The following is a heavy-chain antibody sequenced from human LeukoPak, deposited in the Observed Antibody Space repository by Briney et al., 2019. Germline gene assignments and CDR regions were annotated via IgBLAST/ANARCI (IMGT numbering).Heavy chain of an antibody. Sequence: SVKVSCKASGGTFSSYAISWVRQAPGQGLEWMGGIIPIFGTANYAQKFQGRVTITADKATSTAYMELSSLRSEDTAVYYCARVRSLRYFDWPYDYWGQGTLVTVSS. V-gene: IGHV1-69*06. D-gene: IGHD3-9*01. CDR1: GGTFSSYA. CDR2: IIPIFGTA. J-gene: IGHJ4*02. CDR3: ARVRSLRYFDWPYDY.